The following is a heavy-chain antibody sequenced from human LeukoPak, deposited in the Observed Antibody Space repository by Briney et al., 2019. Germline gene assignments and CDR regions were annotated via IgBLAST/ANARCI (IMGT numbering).Heavy chain of an antibody. D-gene: IGHD3-9*01. CDR1: GYTFTSYG. CDR2: ISAYNGNT. V-gene: IGHV1-18*01. Sequence: ASVKVSCKASGYTFTSYGISWVRQAPGQGLEWMGWISAYNGNTNYAQKLQGRVTMTTDTSTTTAYMELRSLRSDDTAVYYCARGWGYDILTGYEHWFDPWGQGTLVTVSS. CDR3: ARGWGYDILTGYEHWFDP. J-gene: IGHJ5*02.